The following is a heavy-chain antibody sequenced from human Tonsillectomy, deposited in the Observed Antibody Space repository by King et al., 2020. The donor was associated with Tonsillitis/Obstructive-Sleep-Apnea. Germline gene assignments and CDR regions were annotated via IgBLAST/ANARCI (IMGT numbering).Heavy chain of an antibody. CDR2: IYSGGTI. Sequence: VQLVESGGGLIQPGGSLRLSCAASGFTVSSNYMSWVRQAPGKGLEWVSVIYSGGTIYYADSVRGRFTISRDNSKNTVYLQMNGLRAEDTAVYYCARHSNSVSGAFDIWGQGTMVTVSS. D-gene: IGHD2/OR15-2a*01. CDR3: ARHSNSVSGAFDI. V-gene: IGHV3-53*01. J-gene: IGHJ3*02. CDR1: GFTVSSNY.